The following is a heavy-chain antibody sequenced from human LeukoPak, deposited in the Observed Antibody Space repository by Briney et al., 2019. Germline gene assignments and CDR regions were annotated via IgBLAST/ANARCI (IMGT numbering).Heavy chain of an antibody. J-gene: IGHJ5*02. CDR3: ARGGVGHCSGGSCPTSWFDP. V-gene: IGHV1-18*01. Sequence: ASVKVSCKASGGTFSSYAISWVRQAPGQGLEWMGWISPYNGNTDYPQKVRGRVTMTTNTSTSTAYMELRSLRSDDTAVYYCARGGVGHCSGGSCPTSWFDPWGQGTLVTVSS. D-gene: IGHD2-15*01. CDR2: ISPYNGNT. CDR1: GGTFSSYA.